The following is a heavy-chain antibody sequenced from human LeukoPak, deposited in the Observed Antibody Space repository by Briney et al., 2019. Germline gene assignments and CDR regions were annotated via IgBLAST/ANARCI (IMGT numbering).Heavy chain of an antibody. J-gene: IGHJ4*02. Sequence: GGSLRLSCAASGFTFSSYGMHWVRQAPGKGLEWVAVIWYDGSNKYYAGSVKGRFTISRDNSKNTLYLQMNSLRAEDTAVYYCARDRVVYYDFWSGYYETDYWGQGTLVTVSS. CDR3: ARDRVVYYDFWSGYYETDY. CDR1: GFTFSSYG. V-gene: IGHV3-33*01. CDR2: IWYDGSNK. D-gene: IGHD3-3*01.